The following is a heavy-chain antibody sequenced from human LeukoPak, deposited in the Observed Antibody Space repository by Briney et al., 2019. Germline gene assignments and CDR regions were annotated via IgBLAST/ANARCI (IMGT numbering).Heavy chain of an antibody. D-gene: IGHD6-13*01. J-gene: IGHJ4*02. Sequence: ASVKVSRKASGYTFTSYGISWVGQAPGQGLEWMGWISAYNGNTNYAQKLQGRVTMTTDTSTSTAYMELRSLRSDDTAVYYCARGGRASIAAAGPRDYWGQGTLVTVSS. V-gene: IGHV1-18*04. CDR1: GYTFTSYG. CDR2: ISAYNGNT. CDR3: ARGGRASIAAAGPRDY.